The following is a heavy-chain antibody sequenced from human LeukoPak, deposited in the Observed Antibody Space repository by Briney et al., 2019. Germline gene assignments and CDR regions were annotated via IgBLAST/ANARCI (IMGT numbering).Heavy chain of an antibody. V-gene: IGHV4-34*01. D-gene: IGHD3-22*01. J-gene: IGHJ6*03. CDR1: GGSFSAFY. CDR3: ASRGDYYDSSGSYYYMDV. CDR2: VNHSGST. Sequence: SETLSLTCSVYGGSFSAFYWNWIRQPPGKGVEWVGEVNHSGSTYYNPSLKSRVTISVDTSKNQFSLKLSSVTAADTAVYYCASRGDYYDSSGSYYYMDVWGKGTTVTVSS.